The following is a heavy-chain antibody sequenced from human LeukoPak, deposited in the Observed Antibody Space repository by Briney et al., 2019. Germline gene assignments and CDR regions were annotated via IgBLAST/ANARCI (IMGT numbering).Heavy chain of an antibody. J-gene: IGHJ4*02. CDR1: GGSTNNYY. CDR2: IYDSGST. V-gene: IGHV4-59*01. D-gene: IGHD6-6*01. Sequence: SETLSDTRTGSGGSTNNYYCSWIRQPPGKGLEWIGFIYDSGSTYYNPSLKSRVTISVDTSKNQFSLKLSSVTAADTAMYYCALYSSSSDYWGQG. CDR3: ALYSSSSDY.